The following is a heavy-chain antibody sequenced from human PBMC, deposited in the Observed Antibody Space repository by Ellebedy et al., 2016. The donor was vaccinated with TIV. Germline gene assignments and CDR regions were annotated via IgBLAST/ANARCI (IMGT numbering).Heavy chain of an antibody. V-gene: IGHV3-23*01. CDR3: ARDVPPLKGDSIPYYFDD. CDR2: ISASGEKT. D-gene: IGHD2-21*02. Sequence: GESLKISCAASGFTFSTYAMNWVRQVPGKGLEWVSVISASGEKTHYADSVKGRFTISRDNSKNTLDLQMNSLRDEDTAIYYCARDVPPLKGDSIPYYFDDWGQGTLVTVSS. CDR1: GFTFSTYA. J-gene: IGHJ4*02.